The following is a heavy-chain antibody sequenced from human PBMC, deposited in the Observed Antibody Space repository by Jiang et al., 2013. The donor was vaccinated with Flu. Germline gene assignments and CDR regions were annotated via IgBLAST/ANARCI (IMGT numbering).Heavy chain of an antibody. J-gene: IGHJ4*02. CDR1: GRSISSSSYY. D-gene: IGHD6-13*01. CDR2: ISYSGST. V-gene: IGHV4-39*01. Sequence: PSETLSLTCTVSGRSISSSSYYWGWIRQPPGKGLEWIGTISYSGSTYYNMSLKSRVTISVDTSKNQFSLKLSSVTAADTAVYYCARILAASVTIDYWGQGTLVTVSS. CDR3: ARILAASVTIDY.